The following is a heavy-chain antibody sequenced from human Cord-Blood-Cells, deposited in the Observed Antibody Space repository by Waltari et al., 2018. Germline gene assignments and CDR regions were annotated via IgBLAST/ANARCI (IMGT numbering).Heavy chain of an antibody. D-gene: IGHD6-13*01. CDR3: AREPGSWYENYFDY. CDR2: ISPIVGTA. CDR1: GGSFSSYA. V-gene: IGHV1-69*01. Sequence: QVQLVQSGAEVKKPGSSVKVSCKASGGSFSSYAISGVRPAPGQGLEWMGGISPIVGTANYAQKFQGRVTSTADESTSTADMELRSLRSEDTAVYYCAREPGSWYENYFDYWGQGTLVTVSS. J-gene: IGHJ4*02.